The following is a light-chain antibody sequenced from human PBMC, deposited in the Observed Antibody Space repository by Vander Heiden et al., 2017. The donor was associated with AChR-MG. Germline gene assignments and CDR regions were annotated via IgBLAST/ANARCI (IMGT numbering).Light chain of an antibody. Sequence: DIQMTQSPSSLSASVGDRVTITCRASQRINNYLNWYQQKPGKAPNLLIYAASSLQTGVPSRFSGSGSGTEFTLTISRLQPEDFATYYCQQTDNTPRTFGPGTKVEIK. V-gene: IGKV1-39*01. CDR3: QQTDNTPRT. J-gene: IGKJ1*01. CDR1: QRINNY. CDR2: AAS.